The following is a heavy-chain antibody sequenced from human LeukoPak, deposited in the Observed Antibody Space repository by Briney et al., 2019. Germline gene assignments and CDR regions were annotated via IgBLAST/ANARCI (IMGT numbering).Heavy chain of an antibody. J-gene: IGHJ4*02. CDR1: GFTFSTYN. CDR2: ITSSSSTI. CDR3: PRGRGARPYFDY. V-gene: IGHV3-48*02. Sequence: GGSLRLSCAASGFTFSTYNMNWVRQAPGKGLEWLSYITSSSSTIYYADSVKGRFTISRDNGKNSLYLQMNSLTDEDTAVYYCPRGRGARPYFDYWGQGTQVTVSS.